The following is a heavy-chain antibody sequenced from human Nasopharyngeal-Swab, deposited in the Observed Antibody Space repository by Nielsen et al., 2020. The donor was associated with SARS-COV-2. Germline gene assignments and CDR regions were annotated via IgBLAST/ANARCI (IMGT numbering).Heavy chain of an antibody. CDR2: VSGRGGNF. CDR3: ARSPYISSWYYFDY. Sequence: GESLKISCAASGFTFSSYSMNWVRQAPGKGLEWVSTVSGRGGNFYYADSVKGRFTISTDNSKNTLYLQMNSLAAEDTAVYYCARSPYISSWYYFDYWGQGSLVTVSS. J-gene: IGHJ4*02. D-gene: IGHD6-13*01. V-gene: IGHV3-23*01. CDR1: GFTFSSYS.